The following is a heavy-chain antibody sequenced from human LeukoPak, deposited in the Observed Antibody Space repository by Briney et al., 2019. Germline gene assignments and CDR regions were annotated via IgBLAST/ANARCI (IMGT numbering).Heavy chain of an antibody. V-gene: IGHV4-59*01. CDR2: IYYTGST. CDR1: GGSISNYY. J-gene: IGHJ6*03. Sequence: PSETLSLTCTVSGGSISNYYWSWIRQPPGKELEWIGYIYYTGSTNYNPSLKSRVTISVDTSKNQFSLNLNSVTAADTAEYYCARAPGSAYYPYYYMDVWGKGTTVTVSS. D-gene: IGHD6-19*01. CDR3: ARAPGSAYYPYYYMDV.